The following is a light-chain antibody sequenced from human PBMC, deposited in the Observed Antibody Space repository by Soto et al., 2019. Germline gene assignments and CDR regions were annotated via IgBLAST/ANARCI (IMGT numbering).Light chain of an antibody. CDR1: SSDVGGYNY. CDR2: EVN. CDR3: SSYRTGTTYV. Sequence: QSALTQPPSASGSPGQSVAISCTGTSSDVGGYNYVSWYQQHPGKAPKLMIYEVNKRPSGVPDRFSGSKSGNTASLTVSGLQAEDEADYYCSSYRTGTTYVFGTGTKLTVL. V-gene: IGLV2-8*01. J-gene: IGLJ1*01.